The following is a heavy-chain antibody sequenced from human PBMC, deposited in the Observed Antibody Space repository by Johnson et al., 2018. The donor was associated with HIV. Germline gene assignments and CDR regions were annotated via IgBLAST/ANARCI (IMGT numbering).Heavy chain of an antibody. CDR1: GFTFSDYY. Sequence: QVQLVESGGGLVQPGGSLRLSCAASGFTFSDYYMSWIRQAPGKGLEWVSYISSSGYTIYYADSVKGRFTISRDNAKNSLYLQMNSLRAEDTAVYYCARGRADSSGYYRLHAFDIWAQGTMVTVSS. J-gene: IGHJ3*02. V-gene: IGHV3-11*04. CDR3: ARGRADSSGYYRLHAFDI. CDR2: ISSSGYTI. D-gene: IGHD3-22*01.